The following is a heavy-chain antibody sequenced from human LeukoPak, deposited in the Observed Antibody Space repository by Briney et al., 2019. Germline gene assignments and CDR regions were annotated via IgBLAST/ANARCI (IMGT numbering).Heavy chain of an antibody. CDR1: GYFLSRGFQ. V-gene: IGHV4-38-2*02. D-gene: IGHD2-2*01. Sequence: LETLSPTCAFSGYFLSRGFQWAWIRPPPRKKHGWIGRNHHRWGAHYNPSLKSRVTISVDRSNNQFSLRLSSVTAADTAVYYCARDPRWLTPDCTSTSCYENYFDPWGQGTLVTVSS. CDR3: ARDPRWLTPDCTSTSCYENYFDP. CDR2: NHHRWGA. J-gene: IGHJ5*02.